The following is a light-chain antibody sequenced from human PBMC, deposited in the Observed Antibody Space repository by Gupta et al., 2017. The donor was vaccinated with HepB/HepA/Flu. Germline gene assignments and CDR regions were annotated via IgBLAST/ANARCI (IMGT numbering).Light chain of an antibody. CDR3: AAWEGSLNGWV. CDR2: SNN. J-gene: IGLJ3*02. V-gene: IGLV1-44*01. CDR1: SSNVGGNT. Sequence: SVLTHPPSASGSPGQRVTIPFSGSSSNVGGNTVNWYQPLPGTAPKLVIYSNNQRPSGVPDRFSGSKSGTSASLAISGLQSEDEGDYYCAAWEGSLNGWVFGGGTKVTVL.